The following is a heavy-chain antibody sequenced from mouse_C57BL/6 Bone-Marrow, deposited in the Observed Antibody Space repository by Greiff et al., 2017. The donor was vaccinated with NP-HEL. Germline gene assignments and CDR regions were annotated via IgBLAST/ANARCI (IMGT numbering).Heavy chain of an antibody. CDR2: ISRGSGTI. Sequence: EVMLVESGGGLVKPGGSLKLSCAASGFTFSDYGMHWVRQAPEQGLEWVAYISRGSGTIYYADTVKGRFTISRDNAKNTLFLQMTRLRSEDTAMYYCARAMGWYFDGWGTGTTVTVSS. D-gene: IGHD1-1*02. CDR1: GFTFSDYG. J-gene: IGHJ1*03. CDR3: ARAMGWYFDG. V-gene: IGHV5-17*01.